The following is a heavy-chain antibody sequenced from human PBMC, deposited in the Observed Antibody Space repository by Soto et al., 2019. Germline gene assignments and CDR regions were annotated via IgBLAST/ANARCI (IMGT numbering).Heavy chain of an antibody. CDR2: ISSSSSYI. Sequence: PGGSLRLSCAASGFTFSSYSMNWVRQAPGKGLEWVSSISSSSSYIYYADSVKGRFTISRDNAKNSLYLQMNSLRAEDTAVYYCARDDYGSGSAAMDVWGKGTTVTVSS. CDR3: ARDDYGSGSAAMDV. D-gene: IGHD3-10*01. CDR1: GFTFSSYS. V-gene: IGHV3-21*01. J-gene: IGHJ6*03.